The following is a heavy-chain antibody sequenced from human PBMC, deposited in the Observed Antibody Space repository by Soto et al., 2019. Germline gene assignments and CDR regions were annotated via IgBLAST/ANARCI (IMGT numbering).Heavy chain of an antibody. J-gene: IGHJ6*02. D-gene: IGHD3-3*01. CDR2: INAGNGNA. CDR3: ARGAGRFLEWSPPPYYYGMDV. V-gene: IGHV1-3*01. CDR1: GYTFTSYA. Sequence: ASVKVSCKASGYTFTSYAMHWVRQAPGQRLEWMGWINAGNGNAKYSQKFQGRVTITRDTSASTAYMELSSLRSEDTAVYYCARGAGRFLEWSPPPYYYGMDVWGQGTTVTVSS.